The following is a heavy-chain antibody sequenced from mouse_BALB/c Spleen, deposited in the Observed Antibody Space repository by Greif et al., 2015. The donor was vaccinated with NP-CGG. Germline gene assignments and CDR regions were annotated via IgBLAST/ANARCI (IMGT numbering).Heavy chain of an antibody. J-gene: IGHJ3*01. D-gene: IGHD2-14*01. CDR1: GYAFTSYW. CDR3: ARSGRYDDAAWFAY. Sequence: VQLQQSGAELAKPGASVKMSCKASGYAFTSYWMHWVKQRPGQGLEWIGYINPSTGYTEYNQKFKDKATLTADKSSSTAYMQLSSLTADDSAVYCCARSGRYDDAAWFAYWGQGTLVTVSA. V-gene: IGHV1-7*01. CDR2: INPSTGYT.